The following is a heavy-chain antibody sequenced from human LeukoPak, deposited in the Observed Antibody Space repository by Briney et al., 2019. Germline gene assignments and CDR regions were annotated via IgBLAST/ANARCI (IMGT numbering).Heavy chain of an antibody. CDR2: ISSSSSYT. V-gene: IGHV3-11*06. D-gene: IGHD3-16*02. CDR1: GFTFSDYY. CDR3: ARGNCDYVWGSYRYWGVDY. Sequence: AGGSLRLSCAASGFTFSDYYMSWIRQAPGKGLEWVSYISSSSSYTNYADSVKGRFTISRDNAKNSLYLQMNSLRAEDTAVYYCARGNCDYVWGSYRYWGVDYWGQGTLVTVSS. J-gene: IGHJ4*02.